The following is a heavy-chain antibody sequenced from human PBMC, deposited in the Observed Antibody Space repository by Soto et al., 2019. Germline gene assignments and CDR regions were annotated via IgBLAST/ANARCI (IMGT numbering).Heavy chain of an antibody. CDR3: ARESFSASPNFFDY. D-gene: IGHD3-3*02. J-gene: IGHJ4*02. CDR2: ISLSGSTI. V-gene: IGHV3-11*04. CDR1: GFTFSDYY. Sequence: GGSLRLSCAASGFTFSDYYMSWIRQAPGKGLEWVSYISLSGSTIYYADSVKGRFTISRDDAKNSLYLQMDSLRADDTAVYYCARESFSASPNFFDYWGQGTLVTVSS.